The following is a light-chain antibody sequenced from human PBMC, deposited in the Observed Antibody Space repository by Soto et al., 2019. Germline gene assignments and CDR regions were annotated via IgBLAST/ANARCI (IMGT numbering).Light chain of an antibody. CDR1: QTISTY. CDR3: QQTYFTAIT. J-gene: IGKJ5*01. Sequence: DIQLTQSPSSLSAFVGYRVTITCRSGQTISTYLNWYQQKPGKAPKLLIYAATNLQSGVPLRFSGRGAGTDFTLTISSLQPEDFATYYCQQTYFTAITFGQGTRLEIK. CDR2: AAT. V-gene: IGKV1-39*01.